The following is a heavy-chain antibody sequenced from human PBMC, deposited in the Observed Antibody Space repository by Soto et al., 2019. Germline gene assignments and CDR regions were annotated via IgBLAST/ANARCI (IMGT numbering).Heavy chain of an antibody. CDR3: ARPPHGMDV. V-gene: IGHV3-7*03. J-gene: IGHJ6*02. CDR1: GFTLSSFW. Sequence: GGSLRLSCGASGFTLSSFWMTWVRHLPGKGLEWVASIKQDGSEQYYVGSVKGRFIVSRDNAKNTLYLQMNSLRVEDTAVYYCARPPHGMDVWGQGTTVTVSS. CDR2: IKQDGSEQ.